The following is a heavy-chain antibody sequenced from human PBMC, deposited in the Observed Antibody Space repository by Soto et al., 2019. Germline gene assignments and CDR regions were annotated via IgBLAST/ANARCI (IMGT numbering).Heavy chain of an antibody. CDR2: ISYDGSNK. D-gene: IGHD5-12*01. CDR1: GFTFSSYA. CDR3: ARDESGYVIN. J-gene: IGHJ4*02. V-gene: IGHV3-30-3*01. Sequence: GGSLRLSCAASGFTFSSYAMHWVRQAPGKGLEWVAVISYDGSNKYYADSVKGRFTISRDNSKNTLYLQMNSLRAEDTAVYYCARDESGYVINWGQGTLVTVSS.